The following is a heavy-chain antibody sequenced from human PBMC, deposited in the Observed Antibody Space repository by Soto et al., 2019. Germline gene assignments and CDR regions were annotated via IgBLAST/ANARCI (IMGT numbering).Heavy chain of an antibody. Sequence: QVQLQESGPGLVKPSETLSLTCTVSGGSISSYYWSWIRQPPGKGLEWIGYIYYSGSTNYNPSLKSRVTISVDTSKNQFSLKLSSVTAADTAVYYCARTVVGSYYRIFDYWGQGTLVTVSS. CDR3: ARTVVGSYYRIFDY. CDR2: IYYSGST. D-gene: IGHD3-10*01. J-gene: IGHJ4*02. CDR1: GGSISSYY. V-gene: IGHV4-59*01.